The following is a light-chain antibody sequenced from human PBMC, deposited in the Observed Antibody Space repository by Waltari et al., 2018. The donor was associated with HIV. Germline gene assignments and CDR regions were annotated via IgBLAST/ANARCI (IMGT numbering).Light chain of an antibody. J-gene: IGKJ4*01. CDR3: QQYNNWPLT. CDR1: QTVSSN. Sequence: EKVMTQSPVTLSVSPGERVTLSCGASQTVSSNVAWYQQKCGQPPRLLIYGASTRASGIPARFSGSGSGTEFTLTISSLESEDSAVYYCQQYNNWPLTFGGGTKVEI. V-gene: IGKV3-15*01. CDR2: GAS.